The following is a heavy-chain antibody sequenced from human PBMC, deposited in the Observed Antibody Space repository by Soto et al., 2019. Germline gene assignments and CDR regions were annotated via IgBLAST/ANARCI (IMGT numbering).Heavy chain of an antibody. V-gene: IGHV4-59*01. D-gene: IGHD3-22*01. CDR2: FYSSGTT. CDR3: ARDHSSGWVNWFDP. Sequence: SETLSLTCTVSGGSISRYDWSWIRQAPGKKLEWIGHFYSSGTTSYNPSLRSRVTMSRDTSKNHVSLKLSSVTTADTAVYYCARDHSSGWVNWFDPWGQGTLVTISS. CDR1: GGSISRYD. J-gene: IGHJ5*02.